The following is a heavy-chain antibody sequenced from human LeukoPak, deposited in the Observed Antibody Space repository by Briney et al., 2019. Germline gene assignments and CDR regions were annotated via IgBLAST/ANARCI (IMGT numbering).Heavy chain of an antibody. CDR1: GITFRSYG. V-gene: IGHV3-30*03. D-gene: IGHD4-17*01. J-gene: IGHJ5*02. Sequence: GGSLRLSCAASGITFRSYGMHWVRQAPGKGLEWVAVISYDGRHKYYADSVKGRFTISRDNSKNTLYLQMNSLRAEDTAVYYCARLYGTYPGWFDPWGQGTLVTVSS. CDR3: ARLYGTYPGWFDP. CDR2: ISYDGRHK.